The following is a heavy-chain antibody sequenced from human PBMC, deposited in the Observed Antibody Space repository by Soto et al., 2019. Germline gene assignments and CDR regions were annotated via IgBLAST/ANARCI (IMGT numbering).Heavy chain of an antibody. D-gene: IGHD3-9*01. V-gene: IGHV3-73*01. CDR3: SRDDSDWFFN. J-gene: IGHJ4*02. CDR1: GFTFGVSA. Sequence: PGGSLRLSCAASGFTFGVSALQWVRQASGKGLEWLGRIGSKGETYATAYAASVKGRFTISRDDSKNTAYLQMNSLESEDTAVYYCSRDDSDWFFNWGREPWSPSPQ. CDR2: IGSKGETYAT.